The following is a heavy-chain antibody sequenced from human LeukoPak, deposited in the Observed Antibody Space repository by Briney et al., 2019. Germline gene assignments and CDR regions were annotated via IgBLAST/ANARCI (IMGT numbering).Heavy chain of an antibody. CDR2: IYTSGST. V-gene: IGHV4-4*07. CDR1: GGSISSYY. D-gene: IGHD3-10*01. Sequence: SETLSLTCTVSGGSISSYYWSWIRQPAGKGLEWIGRIYTSGSTNYNPSLKSRVTMSVDTSKNQFSLKLSSVTAADTAVYYCARDAYYYGSESYFFDYWGQGTLVTVSS. CDR3: ARDAYYYGSESYFFDY. J-gene: IGHJ4*02.